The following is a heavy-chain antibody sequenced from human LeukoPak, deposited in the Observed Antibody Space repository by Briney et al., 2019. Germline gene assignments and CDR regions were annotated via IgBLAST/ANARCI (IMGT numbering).Heavy chain of an antibody. V-gene: IGHV3-66*01. D-gene: IGHD3-16*02. CDR1: GFTVSSNY. CDR3: AGAGLSSSYYYAMDL. J-gene: IGHJ6*02. CDR2: IYSGGST. Sequence: GGSLRLSCAASGFTVSSNYMTWVRQAPGKGLEWVSVIYSGGSTYYADSVKGRFTISRDGSKNTLYLQMNSLRAEDTAVYFCAGAGLSSSYYYAMDLWGQGTTVTVSS.